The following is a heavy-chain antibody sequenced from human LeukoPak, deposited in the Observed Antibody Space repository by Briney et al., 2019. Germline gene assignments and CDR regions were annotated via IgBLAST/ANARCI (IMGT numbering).Heavy chain of an antibody. J-gene: IGHJ4*02. CDR1: GYTFTSHY. CDR2: ISPSGGST. D-gene: IGHD2-2*01. V-gene: IGHV1-46*01. CDR3: ARDVASHMGLANYFDY. Sequence: ASVKVSVKSSGYTFTSHYIHWVRQAPGQGLEWMGIISPSGGSTTYAQKFQGRVTMTRDTSTSTVYMDLSSLRSDDTAVYYCARDVASHMGLANYFDYWGQGDLFIVSP.